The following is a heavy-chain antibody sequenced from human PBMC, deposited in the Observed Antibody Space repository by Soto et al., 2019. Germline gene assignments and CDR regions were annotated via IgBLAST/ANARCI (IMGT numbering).Heavy chain of an antibody. V-gene: IGHV4-31*03. CDR1: GGSISSCGYY. J-gene: IGHJ4*02. Sequence: SETLSLTCTVSGGSISSCGYYWRWIRQHPGKGLEWIGYIYYSGSTYYNPSLKSRVSISVDTSKNQFSLKLSSVAAADTAVYYCARLGYCNPGKWRQCAYFDYWGQGTLVTVSS. CDR3: ARLGYCNPGKWRQCAYFDY. D-gene: IGHD2-15*01. CDR2: IYYSGST.